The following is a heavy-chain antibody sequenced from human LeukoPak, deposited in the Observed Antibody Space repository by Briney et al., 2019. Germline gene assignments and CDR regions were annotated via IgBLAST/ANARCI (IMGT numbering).Heavy chain of an antibody. CDR3: ATLGHYYDSSGYY. Sequence: GGSLRLSCAASGFTFSSYSMNWVRQAPGKGLEWVSSISSSSSYIYYADSVKGRFTISRDNAKNSLYLQMNSLRAEDTAVYYCATLGHYYDSSGYYWGQGTLVTVSS. D-gene: IGHD3-22*01. J-gene: IGHJ4*02. CDR2: ISSSSSYI. V-gene: IGHV3-21*01. CDR1: GFTFSSYS.